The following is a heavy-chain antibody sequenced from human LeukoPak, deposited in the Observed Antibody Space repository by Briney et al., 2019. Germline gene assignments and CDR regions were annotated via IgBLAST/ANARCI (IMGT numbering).Heavy chain of an antibody. V-gene: IGHV4-39*07. Sequence: SETLSPTCTVSGGSISSSSYYWGWIRQPPGKGLEWIGSIYYSGSTYYNPSLKSRVTISVDTSKNQFSLKLSSVTAADTAVYYCARGGWGIGDGMDVWGQGTTVTVSS. J-gene: IGHJ6*02. D-gene: IGHD3-16*01. CDR2: IYYSGST. CDR3: ARGGWGIGDGMDV. CDR1: GGSISSSSYY.